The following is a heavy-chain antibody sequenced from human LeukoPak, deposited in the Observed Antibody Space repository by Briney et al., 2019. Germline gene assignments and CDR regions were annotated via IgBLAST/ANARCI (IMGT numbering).Heavy chain of an antibody. D-gene: IGHD5-24*01. J-gene: IGHJ4*02. Sequence: GGSLRLSCAASGFTFSSYAMSWVRQAPGKGLEWVSGISGSGGSTYYADSVKGWFTISRDNSKNTLYLQMNSLRAEDTAVYYCAKVSDGYLYYFDCWGQGTLVTVSS. CDR1: GFTFSSYA. V-gene: IGHV3-23*01. CDR3: AKVSDGYLYYFDC. CDR2: ISGSGGST.